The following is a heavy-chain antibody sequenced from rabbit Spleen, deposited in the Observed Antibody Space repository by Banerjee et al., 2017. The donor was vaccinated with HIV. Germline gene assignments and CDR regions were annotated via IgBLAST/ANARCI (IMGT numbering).Heavy chain of an antibody. D-gene: IGHD1-1*01. V-gene: IGHV1S40*01. CDR1: GFSFSSSYY. CDR3: ARDLANVIGWNFGL. J-gene: IGHJ4*01. Sequence: QSLEESGGDLVKPEGSLTLTCTASGFSFSSSYYMCWVRQAPGKGLKWIACINIVTGRAVYANWASARITLSKTSSTTVTLQMTSLTAADTATYFCARDLANVIGWNFGLWGPGTLVTVS. CDR2: INIVTGRA.